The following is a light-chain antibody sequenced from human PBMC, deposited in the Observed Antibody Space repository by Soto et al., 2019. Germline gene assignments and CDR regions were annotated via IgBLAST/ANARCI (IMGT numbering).Light chain of an antibody. V-gene: IGKV3-20*01. J-gene: IGKJ1*01. CDR1: ETVSSYL. Sequence: DIVLTQSPVTLSLSHGDRATLSFRASETVSSYLLWYQQKPGQDPRLLIYDASERATGIPARFSGSGSETDFTLTISRLEPEDFAVYYCQQYGSSGTFGHGTKVDIK. CDR3: QQYGSSGT. CDR2: DAS.